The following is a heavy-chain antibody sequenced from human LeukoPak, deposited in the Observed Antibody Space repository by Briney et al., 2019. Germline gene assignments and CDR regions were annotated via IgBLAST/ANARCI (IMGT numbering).Heavy chain of an antibody. D-gene: IGHD6-13*01. CDR3: TRMDGSSLMYYFDY. J-gene: IGHJ4*02. CDR1: GFAFSTYA. CDR2: ISGSDYGT. Sequence: TGGSLRLSCAASGFAFSTYAMSWVRQAPGKGLEWVSTISGSDYGTYYADSVKGRFTISRDISKNTLYLQMNSLKTEDTAVYYCTRMDGSSLMYYFDYWGQGTLVTVSS. V-gene: IGHV3-23*01.